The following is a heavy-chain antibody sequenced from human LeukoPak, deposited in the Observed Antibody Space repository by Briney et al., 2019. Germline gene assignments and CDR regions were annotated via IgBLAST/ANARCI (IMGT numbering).Heavy chain of an antibody. V-gene: IGHV4-59*08. J-gene: IGHJ4*02. CDR3: ARLPGDFDY. CDR2: IYYSGST. CDR1: GGSISSYY. D-gene: IGHD3-10*01. Sequence: SETLSLTCTVSGGSISSYYWSWIRQPPGKGLEWIGYIYYSGSTNYNPSLKSRVTISVDTSKNQFSLKLSTVTAADTAVYYCARLPGDFDYWGQGTLVTVSS.